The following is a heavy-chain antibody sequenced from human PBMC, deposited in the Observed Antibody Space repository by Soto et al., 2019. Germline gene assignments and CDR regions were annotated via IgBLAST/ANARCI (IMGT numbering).Heavy chain of an antibody. J-gene: IGHJ4*02. CDR2: MNPNSGDT. CDR1: GYTFTSSD. V-gene: IGHV1-8*02. D-gene: IGHD3-10*01. CDR3: ARAPPESAGV. Sequence: LVQSGAEVKKPGASVKVSCKASGYTFTSSDINWMRQPTGQGLEWMGWMNPNSGDTGYAHKFQGRVTLTRNTYISTAYKELSSLRSEVTAVYYCARAPPESAGVWGQGTLVTVSS.